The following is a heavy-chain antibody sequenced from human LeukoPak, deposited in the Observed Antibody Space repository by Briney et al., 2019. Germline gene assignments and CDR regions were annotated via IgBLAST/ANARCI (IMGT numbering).Heavy chain of an antibody. D-gene: IGHD6-13*01. Sequence: PGGSLRLSCAASGFTFSRSWMSWVRQPPGKGLEWVANISPDGSTKYHMDSVKGRFTLSRDNAKDSLYLEMSRLRDDDTAMYYCATGASGSWDFGGQGTLVTVSS. J-gene: IGHJ4*02. V-gene: IGHV3-7*03. CDR3: ATGASGSWDF. CDR2: ISPDGSTK. CDR1: GFTFSRSW.